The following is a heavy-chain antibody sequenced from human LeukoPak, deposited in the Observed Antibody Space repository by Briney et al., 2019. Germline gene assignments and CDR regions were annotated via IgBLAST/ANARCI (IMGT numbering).Heavy chain of an antibody. CDR2: ITGSSSYI. CDR3: ASGFSSSPYFDY. D-gene: IGHD6-6*01. J-gene: IGHJ4*02. CDR1: GFTFSSYS. V-gene: IGHV3-21*05. Sequence: GGSLRLSCAASGFTFSSYSMNWVRQAPGKGLEWVSFITGSSSYIYYTDSVKGRFTISRDNAKNSLFLQMNSLRDEDTAVYYCASGFSSSPYFDYWGQGTLVTVSS.